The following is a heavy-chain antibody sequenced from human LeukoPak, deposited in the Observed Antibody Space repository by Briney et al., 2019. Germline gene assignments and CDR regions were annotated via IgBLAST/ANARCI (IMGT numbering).Heavy chain of an antibody. Sequence: PGGSLRLSCAASGFTVSSNYMSWVRQAPGKGLEWVSVIYSGGSTYYADSVKGRFTISRDNSKNTLYLQMNSLRAEDTAVYYCARSRDGYRKPHAFDIWGQGTLVTVSS. V-gene: IGHV3-53*01. D-gene: IGHD5-24*01. CDR2: IYSGGST. CDR1: GFTVSSNY. J-gene: IGHJ3*02. CDR3: ARSRDGYRKPHAFDI.